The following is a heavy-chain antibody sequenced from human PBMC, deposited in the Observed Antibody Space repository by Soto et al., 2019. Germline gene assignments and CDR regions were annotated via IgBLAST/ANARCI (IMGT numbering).Heavy chain of an antibody. Sequence: GDSLKISCKASDTTHWIGWVRQKPGKGLEWMGIIYPGDSDNKYSPSFQGQVTISVDKSISTAYLHWSSLKASDTATYYCARLVNYYFGMDVWGIGTTVTVSS. CDR1: DTTHW. V-gene: IGHV5-51*01. CDR2: IYPGDSDN. CDR3: ARLVNYYFGMDV. J-gene: IGHJ6*04.